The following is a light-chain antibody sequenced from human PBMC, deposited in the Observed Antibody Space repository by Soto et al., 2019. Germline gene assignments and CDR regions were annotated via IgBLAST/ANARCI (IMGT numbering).Light chain of an antibody. V-gene: IGLV2-8*01. CDR1: SSDVGGYNY. CDR3: SSYAGSNNFV. J-gene: IGLJ1*01. Sequence: QSVLTQPPSASGSPGQSVTTSCTGTSSDVGGYNYVSWFQQHPGKAPKVIIYGVANRPSGVPDRFSGSKSGNTASLTVSGLQAEDEADYYCSSYAGSNNFVFGTGTKVTVL. CDR2: GVA.